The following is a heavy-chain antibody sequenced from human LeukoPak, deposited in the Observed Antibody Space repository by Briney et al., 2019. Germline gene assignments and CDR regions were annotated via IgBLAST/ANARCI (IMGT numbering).Heavy chain of an antibody. J-gene: IGHJ4*02. CDR1: GFTFSSYA. V-gene: IGHV3-30*04. Sequence: GGSLRLSCAASGFTFSSYAMHWVHQAPGKGLEWVAVISYDGSNKYYADSVKGRFTISRDNSKNTLYLQMNSLRAEDTAVYYCARDQGYGGLDYWGQGTLVTVSS. CDR2: ISYDGSNK. CDR3: ARDQGYGGLDY. D-gene: IGHD4-23*01.